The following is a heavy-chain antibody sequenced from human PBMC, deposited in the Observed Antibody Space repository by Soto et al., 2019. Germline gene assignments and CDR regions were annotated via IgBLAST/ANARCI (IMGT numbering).Heavy chain of an antibody. CDR3: AKSEGGSYDY. Sequence: GGSLRLSCAASGFTFSSYGMHWVRQAPGKGLEWVAVIWYDGSNKYYADSVKGRFTISRDNSKNTLYLQMNSLRAEDTAVYYCAKSEGGSYDYWGQRTLVTVSS. CDR1: GFTFSSYG. CDR2: IWYDGSNK. J-gene: IGHJ4*02. V-gene: IGHV3-30*02. D-gene: IGHD1-26*01.